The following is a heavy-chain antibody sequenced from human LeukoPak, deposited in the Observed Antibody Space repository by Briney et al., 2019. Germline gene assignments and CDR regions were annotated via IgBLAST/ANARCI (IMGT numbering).Heavy chain of an antibody. V-gene: IGHV4-59*08. CDR3: ARLPYYDILTGYYYYYGMDV. CDR1: GGSISSYY. J-gene: IGHJ6*02. CDR2: IYYSGST. D-gene: IGHD3-9*01. Sequence: SETLSLTCTVSGGSISSYYWSWIQQPPGKGLEWIGYIYYSGSTNYNPSLKSRVTISVDTSKNQFSLKLSSVTAADTAVYYCARLPYYDILTGYYYYYGMDVWGQGTTVTVSS.